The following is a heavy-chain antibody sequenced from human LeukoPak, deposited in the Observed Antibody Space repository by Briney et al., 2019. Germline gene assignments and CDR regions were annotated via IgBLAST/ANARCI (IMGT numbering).Heavy chain of an antibody. Sequence: SEPLSLTGTASADSVSSGTYYWSAVRQPPGKGLARIGFISYSGSTNYNPSLKSPITISIDMSKAQFSLKVRSVTAPDTAVYYCPRGPYVWGQGTMVTVSS. CDR1: ADSVSSGTYY. CDR3: PRGPYV. J-gene: IGHJ3*01. CDR2: ISYSGST. V-gene: IGHV4-61*01.